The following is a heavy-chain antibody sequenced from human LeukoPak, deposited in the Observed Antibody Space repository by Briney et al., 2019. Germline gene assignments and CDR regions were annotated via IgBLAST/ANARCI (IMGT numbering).Heavy chain of an antibody. J-gene: IGHJ4*02. Sequence: GGSLRLSCAASGFTFSSYAMSWVRPAPGKGLEWVSAISGSGGSTYYADSVKGRFTISRDNSKNTLYLQINSLRAEDTAVYYCAKGYSSGWYAHFDYWGQGTLVTVSS. CDR1: GFTFSSYA. CDR3: AKGYSSGWYAHFDY. V-gene: IGHV3-23*01. CDR2: ISGSGGST. D-gene: IGHD6-19*01.